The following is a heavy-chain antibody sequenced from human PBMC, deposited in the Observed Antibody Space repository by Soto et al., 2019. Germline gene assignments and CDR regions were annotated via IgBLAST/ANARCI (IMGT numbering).Heavy chain of an antibody. Sequence: QVHLVQSGAEVKRPGASVRISCKASGYIFTNYAVFWVRQAPGQGLEWMGWINGDNGNRKYSKNFQGRVTITRDTSANTAYYELSSLRSEDTAVYYCARATILAYCAGDCPGYDYWGQGTLVTVSS. CDR3: ARATILAYCAGDCPGYDY. CDR2: INGDNGNR. D-gene: IGHD2-21*02. V-gene: IGHV1-3*01. J-gene: IGHJ4*02. CDR1: GYIFTNYA.